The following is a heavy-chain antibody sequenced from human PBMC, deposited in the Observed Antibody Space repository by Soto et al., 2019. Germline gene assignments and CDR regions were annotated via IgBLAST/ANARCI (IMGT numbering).Heavy chain of an antibody. V-gene: IGHV3-9*01. CDR1: GFRLDDYA. J-gene: IGHJ4*02. CDR2: ISWNHVTT. D-gene: IGHD4-17*01. CDR3: AKDIDAHKTTFSRFDN. Sequence: PGGSLRLSCAASGFRLDDYAMHWVRQAPGKGLEWLSGISWNHVTTGYADSVKGRFTISRDNAKNSLLLQMNSLRAEDTSVYYCAKDIDAHKTTFSRFDNWGQGTQVTVSS.